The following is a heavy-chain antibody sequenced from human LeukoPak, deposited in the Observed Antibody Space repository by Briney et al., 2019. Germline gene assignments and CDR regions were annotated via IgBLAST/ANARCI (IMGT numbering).Heavy chain of an antibody. CDR1: GGSISSYY. CDR3: ARDRRQLGQQGGFYYYGMDV. D-gene: IGHD6-6*01. V-gene: IGHV4-59*01. Sequence: SETLSLTCTVSGGSISSYYWSWIRQPPGKGLEWIGYLYYTRSTNYNPSLKSRVTISVDTSKNQFSLKLSSVTAADTAVYYCARDRRQLGQQGGFYYYGMDVWGRGTTVTVSS. CDR2: LYYTRST. J-gene: IGHJ6*02.